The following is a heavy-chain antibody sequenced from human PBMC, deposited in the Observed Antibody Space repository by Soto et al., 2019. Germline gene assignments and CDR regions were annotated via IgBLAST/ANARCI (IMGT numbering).Heavy chain of an antibody. CDR1: GFTFSSYW. J-gene: IGHJ4*02. D-gene: IGHD3-10*01. CDR3: ARDPPGALWFGELSAGPRYYFDY. CDR2: INSDGSST. V-gene: IGHV3-74*01. Sequence: GSLRLSCAASGFTFSSYWMHWVRQAPGKGLVWVSRINSDGSSTSYADSVKGRFTISRDNAKNTLYLQMNSLRAEDTAVYYCARDPPGALWFGELSAGPRYYFDYWGQGTLVTVS.